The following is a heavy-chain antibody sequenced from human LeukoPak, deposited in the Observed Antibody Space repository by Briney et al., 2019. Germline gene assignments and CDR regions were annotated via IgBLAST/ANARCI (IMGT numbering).Heavy chain of an antibody. CDR2: INHSGST. CDR1: GGSISGYY. Sequence: SSETLSLTCSVSGGSISGYYWSWIRQPPGKVLEWIGEINHSGSTNYNPSLKSRVTISVDTSKNQFSLKLSSVTAADTAVYYCARGPVTTRRDAFDIWGQGTMVTVSS. CDR3: ARGPVTTRRDAFDI. V-gene: IGHV4-34*01. D-gene: IGHD4-17*01. J-gene: IGHJ3*02.